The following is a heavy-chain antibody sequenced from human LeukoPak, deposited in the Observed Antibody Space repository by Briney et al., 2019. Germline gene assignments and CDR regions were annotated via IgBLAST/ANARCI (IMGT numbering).Heavy chain of an antibody. CDR2: IYHSGST. CDR1: GYSISSGYY. J-gene: IGHJ5*02. V-gene: IGHV4-38-2*02. Sequence: NTSETLSLTCAVSGYSISSGYYWGWIRQPPGKGLEWIGSIYHSGSTYYNPSLKSRVTISVDTSKNQFSLKLSSVTAADTAVYYCARDPGPTILGVQEEFDPWGQGTLVTVSS. CDR3: ARDPGPTILGVQEEFDP. D-gene: IGHD3-3*01.